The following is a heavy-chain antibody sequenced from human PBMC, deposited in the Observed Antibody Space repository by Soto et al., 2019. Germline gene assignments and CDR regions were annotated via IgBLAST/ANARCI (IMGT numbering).Heavy chain of an antibody. CDR2: ISYDGSKR. CDR3: ARDNNGDY. CDR1: GFSFSNYA. D-gene: IGHD2-8*01. V-gene: IGHV3-30-3*01. J-gene: IGHJ4*02. Sequence: QVQLVESGGGVVQPGRSLRLSCAASGFSFSNYAMHWVRQAPGKGLEWVAVISYDGSKRDYADSVKGRFTISRDDSQNTLCLQMNSLRPEDTAVYYGARDNNGDYWGQGTLVTVSS.